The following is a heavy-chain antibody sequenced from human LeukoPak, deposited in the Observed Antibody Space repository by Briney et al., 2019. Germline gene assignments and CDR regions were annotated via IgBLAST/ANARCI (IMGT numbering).Heavy chain of an antibody. Sequence: GASVKVSCKASGGTFSSYAISWVRQAPGQGLEWMGWMNPNSGNTGFVQKFQGRLILTRDASMNTAYMELSSLTSDDTAVYYCVRGNSGSYYLYWGQGTLVTVSS. CDR3: VRGNSGSYYLY. J-gene: IGHJ4*02. D-gene: IGHD1-26*01. CDR2: MNPNSGNT. V-gene: IGHV1-8*02. CDR1: GGTFSSYA.